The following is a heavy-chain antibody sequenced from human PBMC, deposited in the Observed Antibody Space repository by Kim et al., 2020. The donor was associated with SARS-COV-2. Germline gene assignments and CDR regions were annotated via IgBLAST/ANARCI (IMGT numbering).Heavy chain of an antibody. D-gene: IGHD2-15*01. CDR1: GYTFTSYY. CDR3: ARDPIVVVVAATPCTGMDV. J-gene: IGHJ6*02. CDR2: INPSGGST. V-gene: IGHV1-46*01. Sequence: ASVKVSCKASGYTFTSYYMHWVRQAPGQGLEWMGIINPSGGSTSYAQKFQGRVTMTRDTSTSTVYMELSSLRSEDTAVYYCARDPIVVVVAATPCTGMDVWGQGTTVTVSS.